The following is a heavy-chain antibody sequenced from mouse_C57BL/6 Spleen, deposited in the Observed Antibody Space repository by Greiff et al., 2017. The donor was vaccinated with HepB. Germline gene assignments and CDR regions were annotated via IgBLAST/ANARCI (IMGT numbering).Heavy chain of an antibody. D-gene: IGHD2-5*01. CDR3: ATNSNYWYFDV. CDR1: GYTFTDYN. V-gene: IGHV1-18*01. Sequence: EVQLQESGPELVKPGASVKIPCKASGYTFTDYNMDWVKQSHGKSLEWIGDINPNNGGTIYNQKFKGKATLTVDKSSSTAYMELRSLTSEDTAVYYCATNSNYWYFDVWGTGTTVTVSS. J-gene: IGHJ1*03. CDR2: INPNNGGT.